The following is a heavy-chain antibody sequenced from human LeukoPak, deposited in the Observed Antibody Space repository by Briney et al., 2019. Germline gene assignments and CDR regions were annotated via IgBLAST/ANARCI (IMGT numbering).Heavy chain of an antibody. D-gene: IGHD3-22*01. J-gene: IGHJ4*02. CDR3: ARGVYYDSSGHY. CDR2: IIPIFGTA. CDR1: GGTFSSYA. V-gene: IGHV1-69*05. Sequence: SVKVSCKASGGTFSSYAISWVRQAPGQGLEWMGRIIPIFGTANYAQKFQGRVTITTDESTSTAYMELSSLRSEDTAMYYCARGVYYDSSGHYWGQGTLVTVSS.